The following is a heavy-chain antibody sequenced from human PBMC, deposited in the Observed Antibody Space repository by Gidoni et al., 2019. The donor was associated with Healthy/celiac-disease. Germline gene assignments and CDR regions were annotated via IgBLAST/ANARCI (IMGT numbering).Heavy chain of an antibody. V-gene: IGHV1-18*04. CDR2: ISAYNGNT. CDR3: ASGPELLWFGELFFGLDY. D-gene: IGHD3-10*01. J-gene: IGHJ4*02. CDR1: GYTFTSSG. Sequence: QVQLVPSGAQGNKPGVSLHVSCKSSGYTFTSSGISWVRQAPGQGLEWMGWISAYNGNTNDAQKLQGRGTMTTDTSTSTDYMKLRSLRSDETAVYYCASGPELLWFGELFFGLDYWGQGTLVTVSS.